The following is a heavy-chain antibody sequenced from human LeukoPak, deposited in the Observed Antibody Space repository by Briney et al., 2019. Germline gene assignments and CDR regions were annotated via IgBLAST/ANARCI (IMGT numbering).Heavy chain of an antibody. CDR2: IYYSGST. J-gene: IGHJ5*02. CDR1: GGSISSYY. V-gene: IGHV4-59*06. Sequence: PSETLSLTCTVSGGSISSYYWSWIRQPPGKGLEWIGYIYYSGSTYYNPSLKSRVTISVDTSKNQFSLKLSSVTAADTAVYYCARGVTMVRGERGKNWFDPWGQGTLVTVSS. D-gene: IGHD3-10*01. CDR3: ARGVTMVRGERGKNWFDP.